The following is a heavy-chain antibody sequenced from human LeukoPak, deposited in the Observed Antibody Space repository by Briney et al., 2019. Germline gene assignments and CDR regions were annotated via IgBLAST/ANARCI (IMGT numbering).Heavy chain of an antibody. CDR1: GYSFTTYA. V-gene: IGHV1-69*13. CDR2: IIPIFGTA. J-gene: IGHJ6*02. CDR3: ARPLVTTVTVWGMDV. Sequence: SVKVSCKASGYSFTTYAMNWVRQAPGQGLEWMGGIIPIFGTANYAQKFQGRVTITADESTRTAYMELSSLRSEDTAVYYCARPLVTTVTVWGMDVWGQGTTVTVSS. D-gene: IGHD4-11*01.